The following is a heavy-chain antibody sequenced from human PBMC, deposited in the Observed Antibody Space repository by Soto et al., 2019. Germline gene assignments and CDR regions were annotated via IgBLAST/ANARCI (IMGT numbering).Heavy chain of an antibody. CDR3: ARGHINPFTGYFDY. V-gene: IGHV4-34*01. Sequence: PSETLSLTCAVYGGSLSGYYWSWIRQPPGKGLEWIGEINHSGSTNYNPSLKSRVTISVDTSKNQFSLKLSSVTAADTAVYYCARGHINPFTGYFDYWGQGTLVTVSS. CDR1: GGSLSGYY. D-gene: IGHD2-21*01. J-gene: IGHJ4*02. CDR2: INHSGST.